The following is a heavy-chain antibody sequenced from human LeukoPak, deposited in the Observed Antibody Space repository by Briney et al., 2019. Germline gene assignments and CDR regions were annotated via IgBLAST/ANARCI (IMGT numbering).Heavy chain of an antibody. CDR2: IYHSGST. CDR1: GGSISSSNW. J-gene: IGHJ3*02. CDR3: ARDLHYYDSSGIDAFDI. Sequence: SETLSLTCAVSGGSISSSNWWSWVRPPPGKGLEWIGEIYHSGSTNYNPSLKSRVTISVDTSKNQFSLKLSSVTAADTAVYNCARDLHYYDSSGIDAFDIWGQGTMVTVSS. V-gene: IGHV4-4*02. D-gene: IGHD3-22*01.